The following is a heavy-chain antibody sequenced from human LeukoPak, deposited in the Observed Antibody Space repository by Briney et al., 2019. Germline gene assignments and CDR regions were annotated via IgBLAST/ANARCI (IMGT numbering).Heavy chain of an antibody. D-gene: IGHD2-21*01. CDR1: GDSVSNVSYY. CDR3: ASLIRAGTFYYYMDV. J-gene: IGHJ6*03. Sequence: PSQTLSLTCTVSGDSVSNVSYYWAWIRQPPGQGLEWIANVYYTGSTYYSPSLKSRVAMSVDVSKNQFSLTLSSVTAADMGVYFCASLIRAGTFYYYMDVWGRGTTVTVSS. V-gene: IGHV4-39*01. CDR2: VYYTGST.